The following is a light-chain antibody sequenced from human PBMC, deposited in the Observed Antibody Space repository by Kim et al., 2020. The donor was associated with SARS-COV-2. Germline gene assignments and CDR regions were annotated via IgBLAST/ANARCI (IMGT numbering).Light chain of an antibody. CDR3: NSRDSNDNVV. Sequence: SSELTQDPAVSVALGQTVRITCHGDSLRSYYATWXQQKPGQAPILVIYGKNNRPSGIPDRFSGSSSGNTASLTITGTQAGDEADYYCNSRDSNDNVVFGG. CDR2: GKN. CDR1: SLRSYY. J-gene: IGLJ2*01. V-gene: IGLV3-19*01.